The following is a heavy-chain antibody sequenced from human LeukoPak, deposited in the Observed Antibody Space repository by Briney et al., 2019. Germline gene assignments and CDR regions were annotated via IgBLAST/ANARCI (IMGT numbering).Heavy chain of an antibody. CDR1: GFTVDDYA. J-gene: IGHJ6*02. CDR3: AKDLTDSLYYYGMDV. Sequence: PGGSLRLSCAASGFTVDDYAIHWVRQAPGKGLEWVSGISWNSNRKVYADSVKGRFTISRDNAKNSLYLQMNSLTAEDTALYYCAKDLTDSLYYYGMDVWGQGTTVTVSS. V-gene: IGHV3-9*01. D-gene: IGHD2-15*01. CDR2: ISWNSNRK.